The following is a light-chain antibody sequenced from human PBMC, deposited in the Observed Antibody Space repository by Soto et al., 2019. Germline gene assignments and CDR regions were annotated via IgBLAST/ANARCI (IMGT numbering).Light chain of an antibody. J-gene: IGLJ2*01. CDR3: QSFDSSRIGLL. CDR1: HSDIGAGYG. Sequence: QAVVPQPPSVTGAPGQRVTTSCTGSHSDIGAGYGVHWYQQFPHSAPKLLIYDTTKRPSGVPDRFSGSRSGTSASLAITGLQAEDEADYYCQSFDSSRIGLLFGGGTKVTVL. V-gene: IGLV1-40*01. CDR2: DTT.